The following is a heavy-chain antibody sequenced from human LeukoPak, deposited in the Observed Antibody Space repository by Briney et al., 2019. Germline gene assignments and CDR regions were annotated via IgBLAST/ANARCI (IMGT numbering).Heavy chain of an antibody. D-gene: IGHD3-22*01. CDR1: GFTFSAYS. V-gene: IGHV3-48*02. CDR3: ARGGSGYGDYYYFYGMDV. CDR2: ISRSNTTI. Sequence: GSLRLSCAASGFTFSAYSVNWVRQAPGKGLEWVSYISRSNTTIYYADSVKGRFTISRDSAKNSLYLQMNSLRDEDTAVYYCARGGSGYGDYYYFYGMDVWGQGTTVTVSS. J-gene: IGHJ6*02.